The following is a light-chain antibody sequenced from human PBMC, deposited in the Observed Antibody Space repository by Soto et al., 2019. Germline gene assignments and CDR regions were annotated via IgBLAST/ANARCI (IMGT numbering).Light chain of an antibody. Sequence: EIVLTQSPGSLSLSPGQRATLSCRASQSVDTTFFAWYQKKPGQAPRLLIYGESKRATGIPDRFSGSGSGTDFTLIISRLEPEDFAVYYCQQYMSSVTFGQGTKVEIK. V-gene: IGKV3-20*01. J-gene: IGKJ1*01. CDR1: QSVDTTF. CDR3: QQYMSSVT. CDR2: GES.